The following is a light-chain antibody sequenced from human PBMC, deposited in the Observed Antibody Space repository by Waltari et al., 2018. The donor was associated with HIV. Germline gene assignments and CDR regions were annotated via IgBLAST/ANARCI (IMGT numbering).Light chain of an antibody. CDR1: SSNIGNNY. Sequence: QSVLTQPPSVSAAPGQKVTISCSGSSSNIGNNYVSWYQHLPGTAPKLLIYANEKRPSGIPDRFSGSKSVTSATLGITGLQTGDEADYYCGTWDSSLSAWVFGGGTKLTVL. V-gene: IGLV1-51*01. CDR3: GTWDSSLSAWV. CDR2: ANE. J-gene: IGLJ3*02.